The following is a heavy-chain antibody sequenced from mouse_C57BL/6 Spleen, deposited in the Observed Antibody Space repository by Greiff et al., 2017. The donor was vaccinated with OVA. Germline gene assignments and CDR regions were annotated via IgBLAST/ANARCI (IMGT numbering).Heavy chain of an antibody. Sequence: VKLQQPGAELVMPGASVKLSCKASGYTFTSYWMHWVKQRPGQGLEWIGEIDPSDSYTNYNQKFKGKSTLTVDKSSSTAYMQLSSLTSEDSAVYYCARSGGSGAMDYWGQGTSVTVSS. J-gene: IGHJ4*01. CDR2: IDPSDSYT. V-gene: IGHV1-69*01. CDR3: ARSGGSGAMDY. CDR1: GYTFTSYW. D-gene: IGHD1-1*01.